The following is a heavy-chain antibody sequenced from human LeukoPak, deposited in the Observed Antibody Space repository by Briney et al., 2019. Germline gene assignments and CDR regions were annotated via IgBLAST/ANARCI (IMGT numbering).Heavy chain of an antibody. V-gene: IGHV3-15*01. J-gene: IGHJ4*02. Sequence: PGGSLRLSCAASGFTFSNAWMSWVRRAPGKGLEWVGRIKSKTDGGTTDYAAPVKGRFTISRDDSKNTLYLQMNSLKTEDTAVYYCTTDQPYYYDSSGYYRRPTQSDYWGQGTLVTVSS. CDR1: GFTFSNAW. CDR2: IKSKTDGGTT. D-gene: IGHD3-22*01. CDR3: TTDQPYYYDSSGYYRRPTQSDY.